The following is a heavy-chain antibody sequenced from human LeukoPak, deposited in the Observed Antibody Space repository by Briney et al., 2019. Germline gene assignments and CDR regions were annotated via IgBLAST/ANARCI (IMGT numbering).Heavy chain of an antibody. CDR3: ARASVLPAAIPNWFDP. CDR1: GYTFTSYA. V-gene: IGHV1-3*01. D-gene: IGHD2-2*02. Sequence: ASVTVSCKASGYTFTSYAMHWVRQAPGQRLEWMGWINAGNGNTKYSQKFQGRVTITRDTSASTAYMELSSLRSEDTAVYYCARASVLPAAIPNWFDPWGQGTLVTVSS. J-gene: IGHJ5*02. CDR2: INAGNGNT.